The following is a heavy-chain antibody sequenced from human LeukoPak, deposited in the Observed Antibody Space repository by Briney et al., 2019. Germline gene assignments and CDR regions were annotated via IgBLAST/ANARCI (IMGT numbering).Heavy chain of an antibody. D-gene: IGHD1-26*01. CDR1: GFTFSSYG. V-gene: IGHV3-30*02. CDR3: TTDLPLVVGDDFDY. Sequence: GGSLRLSCAASGFTFSSYGMHWVRQAPGKGLEWVAFIRYDGSNKYYADSVKGRFTISRDNSKNTLYLQMNSLKTEDTAVYYCTTDLPLVVGDDFDYWGQGTLVTVSS. CDR2: IRYDGSNK. J-gene: IGHJ4*02.